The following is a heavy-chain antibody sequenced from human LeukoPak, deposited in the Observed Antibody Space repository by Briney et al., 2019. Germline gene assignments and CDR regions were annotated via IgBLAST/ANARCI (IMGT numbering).Heavy chain of an antibody. J-gene: IGHJ4*02. CDR2: IYSGGST. D-gene: IGHD3-9*01. Sequence: GGSLRLSCAASGFTVSNNYMSWVRQAPGKGLEWVSVIYSGGSTYYADSVKGRFTISRDNSKNTLYLQMNSLRAEDTAVYYCASLTAYDKAFDYWGQGTLVTVSS. V-gene: IGHV3-53*01. CDR1: GFTVSNNY. CDR3: ASLTAYDKAFDY.